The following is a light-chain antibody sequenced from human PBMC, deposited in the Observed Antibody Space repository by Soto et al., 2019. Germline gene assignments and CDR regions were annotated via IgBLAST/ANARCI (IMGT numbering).Light chain of an antibody. CDR3: QQYNNWPPRT. CDR1: QSVSNH. CDR2: GES. J-gene: IGKJ2*01. Sequence: EIVMTQSPVTLSVSPGVRATLSRRANQSVSNHLAWYQQKPGQAPRLLIYGESTRAIGIPARFSGSGSGTEFTLTISSLQSEEFAVYYCQQYNNWPPRTFGQGTKLEIK. V-gene: IGKV3-15*01.